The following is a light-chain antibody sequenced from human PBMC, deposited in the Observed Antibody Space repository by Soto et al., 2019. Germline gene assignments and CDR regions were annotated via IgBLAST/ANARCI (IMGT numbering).Light chain of an antibody. Sequence: DIHITQSPSSLSASAGDRVTITCRASQSISSYLNWYQQKPGKAPKLLIYAASSLQSGVPSRFSGSGSGTDFTLTISSRQPEDFATYYCQQSYSTPRTFGQGTKVDIK. V-gene: IGKV1-39*01. J-gene: IGKJ1*01. CDR1: QSISSY. CDR2: AAS. CDR3: QQSYSTPRT.